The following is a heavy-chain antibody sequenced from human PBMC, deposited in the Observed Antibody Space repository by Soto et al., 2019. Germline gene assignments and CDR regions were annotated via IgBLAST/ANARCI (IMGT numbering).Heavy chain of an antibody. D-gene: IGHD3-10*01. CDR2: IIPIFGTA. J-gene: IGHJ3*02. Sequence: GASVKVSCKASGGTFSSYAISWVRQAPGQGREWMGGIIPIFGTANYAQKFQGRVTITADESTSTAYMELSSLRSEDTAVYYCARGKEITMVRGVITAFDIWGQGTMVTVSS. V-gene: IGHV1-69*13. CDR1: GGTFSSYA. CDR3: ARGKEITMVRGVITAFDI.